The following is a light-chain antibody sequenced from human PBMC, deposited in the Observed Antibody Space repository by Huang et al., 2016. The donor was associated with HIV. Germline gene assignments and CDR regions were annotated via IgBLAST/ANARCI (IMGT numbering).Light chain of an antibody. CDR2: GAS. J-gene: IGKJ4*01. CDR3: QQYDNWPLT. Sequence: ERVMTQSPATVSLSPGERATLSCRASLSVSTNLAWYQQRPGQAPRLLIYGASTRATGIPARFSGVGSGAEFTLTISSLQSEDFAVYYCQQYDNWPLTFGGGTKVQIK. CDR1: LSVSTN. V-gene: IGKV3-15*01.